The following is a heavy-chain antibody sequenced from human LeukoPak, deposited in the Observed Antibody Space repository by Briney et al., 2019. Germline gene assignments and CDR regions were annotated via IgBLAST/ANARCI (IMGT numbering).Heavy chain of an antibody. Sequence: SETLSLTCTVSGGSISSYYWSWVRQPPGKGLEWIGYIYYSGSTNYNPSLKSRLTISLDTSKRQFSLKLSSVTAADTAVYYCARDRSGPTPYFDSWGQGTLVTVSS. CDR2: IYYSGST. CDR1: GGSISSYY. J-gene: IGHJ4*02. D-gene: IGHD1-1*01. CDR3: ARDRSGPTPYFDS. V-gene: IGHV4-59*12.